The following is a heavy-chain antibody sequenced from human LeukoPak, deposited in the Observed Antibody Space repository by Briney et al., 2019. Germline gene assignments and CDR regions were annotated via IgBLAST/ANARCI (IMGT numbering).Heavy chain of an antibody. CDR2: IIPIFGTA. D-gene: IGHD6-13*01. CDR1: GGTFSSYA. CDR3: ARSSIIAAAGPYYFDY. Sequence: VASVKVSCKASGGTFSSYAISWVRQASGQGLEWMGGIIPIFGTANYAQKFQGRDTITADKSTSTAYMELSSLRPEDTAVYYCARSSIIAAAGPYYFDYWGQGTLVTVSS. J-gene: IGHJ4*02. V-gene: IGHV1-69*06.